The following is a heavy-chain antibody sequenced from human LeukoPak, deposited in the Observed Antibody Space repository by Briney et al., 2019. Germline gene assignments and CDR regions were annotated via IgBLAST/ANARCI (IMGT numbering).Heavy chain of an antibody. D-gene: IGHD5-12*01. Sequence: SETLSLTCTVSGGSVSSYYWSWIRQSPGKGLEWIGYIHHSGGTNYNPSLKSRAAISVETSKNRFSLKLRSVTAADTAVYYCARDGASGVDIVAHTFDYWGQGTLVTVSS. CDR2: IHHSGGT. V-gene: IGHV4-59*02. J-gene: IGHJ4*02. CDR1: GGSVSSYY. CDR3: ARDGASGVDIVAHTFDY.